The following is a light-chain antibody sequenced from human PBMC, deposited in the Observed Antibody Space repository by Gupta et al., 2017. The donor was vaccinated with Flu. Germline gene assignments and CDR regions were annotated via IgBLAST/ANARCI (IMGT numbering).Light chain of an antibody. CDR3: QQYGSVPLT. CDR1: QNVSSSY. J-gene: IGKJ4*01. V-gene: IGKV3-20*01. Sequence: GTLSLSPVGRAAISCRASQNVSSSYLAWYQQKPGTTPRLLIYGASSRATGIPDRFSGSGSGTDFTFTISSLQPEDFAVYYCQQYGSVPLTFGRGTKVEIK. CDR2: GAS.